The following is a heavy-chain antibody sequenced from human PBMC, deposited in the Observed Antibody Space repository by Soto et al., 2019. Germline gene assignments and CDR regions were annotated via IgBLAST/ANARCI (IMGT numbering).Heavy chain of an antibody. CDR1: GFTFSSYA. CDR2: VSRSGDNT. Sequence: GGSLRLSCAASGFTFSSYAMSWVRQAPGEGLEWVSAVSRSGDNTYYADSVKGRFTISRDNSKNTLYLQMNSLRAEDTAVYYCARDIRYFDWSTYDYWGQGTLVTVSS. CDR3: ARDIRYFDWSTYDY. D-gene: IGHD3-9*01. V-gene: IGHV3-23*01. J-gene: IGHJ4*02.